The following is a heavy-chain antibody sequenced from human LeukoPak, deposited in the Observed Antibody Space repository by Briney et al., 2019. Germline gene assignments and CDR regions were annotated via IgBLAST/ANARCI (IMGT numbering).Heavy chain of an antibody. V-gene: IGHV3-7*01. D-gene: IGHD2-15*01. CDR2: TKPDGTAE. Sequence: GSLRLSCAASGFTFRNYWMGWVRQAPGKGLEWVANTKPDGTAEYYADSVRGRLTTSRDNANNFLYLQMNSLRGEDTAVYYCARDGGLHTNFDYWGQGTLVTVSS. CDR3: ARDGGLHTNFDY. J-gene: IGHJ4*02. CDR1: GFTFRNYW.